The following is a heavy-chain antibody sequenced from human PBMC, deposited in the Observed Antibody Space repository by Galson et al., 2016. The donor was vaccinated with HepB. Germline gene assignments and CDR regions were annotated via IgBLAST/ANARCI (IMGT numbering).Heavy chain of an antibody. D-gene: IGHD2-2*01. Sequence: SETLSLTCTDSGASISSYFWSWIRQPPGKGLEWIGNIYYSGSTDYNPSLKSRGTISIDTSKNQFSLRLTSVTAADTAVYYCARDQVVPVARAPYYNYYGMDVWGQGTTVTVSS. CDR2: IYYSGST. CDR1: GASISSYF. V-gene: IGHV4-59*13. J-gene: IGHJ6*02. CDR3: ARDQVVPVARAPYYNYYGMDV.